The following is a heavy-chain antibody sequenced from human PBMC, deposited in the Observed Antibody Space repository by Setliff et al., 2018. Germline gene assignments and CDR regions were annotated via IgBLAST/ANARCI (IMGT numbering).Heavy chain of an antibody. CDR3: VRYGVDTMSSTDYCYYMDV. V-gene: IGHV1-69*05. CDR1: GGTFSNYG. Sequence: SVKVSCKASGGTFSNYGISWVRQAPGQGLEWMGGTIPIYATTDYAQKFQGRGTMIRDASTSTAFMQLSSLTSEDTAVYYCVRYGVDTMSSTDYCYYMDVWGQGTTVTVSS. CDR2: TIPIYATT. J-gene: IGHJ6*02. D-gene: IGHD3-10*02.